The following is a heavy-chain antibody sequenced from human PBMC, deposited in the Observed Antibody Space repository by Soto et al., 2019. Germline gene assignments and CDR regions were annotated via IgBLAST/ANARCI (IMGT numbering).Heavy chain of an antibody. Sequence: LSLTCAVSGYSITSDYYWGWIRQPPGKGLEWIGSIYSGSTYYNPSLKSRVTISVDTSKNQFSLRLTSVTAADTAMYYCAKKGYYPSGRINLFDSWGQGTLVTVSS. J-gene: IGHJ4*02. D-gene: IGHD3-10*01. CDR1: GYSITSDYY. CDR3: AKKGYYPSGRINLFDS. V-gene: IGHV4-38-2*01. CDR2: IYSGST.